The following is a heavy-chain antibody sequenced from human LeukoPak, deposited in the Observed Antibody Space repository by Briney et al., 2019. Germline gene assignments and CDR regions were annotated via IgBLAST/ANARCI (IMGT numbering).Heavy chain of an antibody. Sequence: PGGSLRLSCAASGFTFSSYAMSWVRQAPGKGLEWVSAISGSGGSTYYADSVKGRFTISRDNSKNTLYLQMNSLRAEDTAVYYCAKDGLWSSSWPLYYQHWGQGTLVTVSS. D-gene: IGHD6-13*01. J-gene: IGHJ1*01. CDR3: AKDGLWSSSWPLYYQH. CDR1: GFTFSSYA. CDR2: ISGSGGST. V-gene: IGHV3-23*01.